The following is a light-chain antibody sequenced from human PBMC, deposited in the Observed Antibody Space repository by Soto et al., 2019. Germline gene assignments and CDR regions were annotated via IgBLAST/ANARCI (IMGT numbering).Light chain of an antibody. CDR3: QQYNNWPPYT. Sequence: IVMTQSPATLSVSPGERATLSCRASQSVSSTLAWYQQKPGQAPRLLIYGASTRSTGIPARFSGSGSGTEVTLTISSLQSEDFAVYYCQQYNNWPPYTFGHGTKLEIK. CDR2: GAS. CDR1: QSVSST. V-gene: IGKV3-15*01. J-gene: IGKJ2*01.